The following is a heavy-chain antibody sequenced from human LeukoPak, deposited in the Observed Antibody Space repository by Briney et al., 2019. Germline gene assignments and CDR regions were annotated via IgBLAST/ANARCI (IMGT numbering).Heavy chain of an antibody. CDR1: GFTFSGYS. J-gene: IGHJ4*02. CDR3: AREVSEGFGF. CDR2: FGTRSTSV. D-gene: IGHD3-22*01. V-gene: IGHV3-21*01. Sequence: GGSLRLSCTASGFTFSGYSMNWIRQAPGKGLEWVSSFGTRSTSVYHAGSVKGRFAISRDNAKNSLYLQMNSLRAEDTALYYCAREVSEGFGFWGQGTLVTVSS.